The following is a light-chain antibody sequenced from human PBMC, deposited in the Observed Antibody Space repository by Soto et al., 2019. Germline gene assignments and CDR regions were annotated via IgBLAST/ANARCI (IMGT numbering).Light chain of an antibody. J-gene: IGKJ5*01. CDR1: QSVRSNY. CDR2: GAS. V-gene: IGKV3-20*01. Sequence: EIVWTQSPGTLSLSPGERATLSCRASQSVRSNYLAWYQQKPGQAPRLLIYGASSRATGIPDRFSGSGSGTDFTLTISRLAPEDFAVYHCQQYVNSATVGQGTRREIK. CDR3: QQYVNSAT.